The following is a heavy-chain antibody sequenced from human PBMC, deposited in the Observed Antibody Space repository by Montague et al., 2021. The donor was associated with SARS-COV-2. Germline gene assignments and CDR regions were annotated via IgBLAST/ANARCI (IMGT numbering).Heavy chain of an antibody. CDR3: AHKNSGWPIEFAN. J-gene: IGHJ4*02. Sequence: PALVKPTQTLTLTCAFSGFPLDSRGVGVGWIRQPPGKALECLALIYWNDDKRYSPSLKTRLTVTKDTSKNQVVLTMTNMDPVDTATYFCAHKNSGWPIEFANWGQGAPVTVSS. V-gene: IGHV2-5*01. D-gene: IGHD6-19*01. CDR2: IYWNDDK. CDR1: GFPLDSRGVG.